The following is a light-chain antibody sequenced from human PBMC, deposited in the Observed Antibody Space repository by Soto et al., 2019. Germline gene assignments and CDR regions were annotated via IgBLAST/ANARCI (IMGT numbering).Light chain of an antibody. J-gene: IGKJ2*01. V-gene: IGKV3-11*01. CDR2: DAS. Sequence: EVVLTQSPATLSLSPGERATLSCRASQSVDSSLAWYQQKLGQAPRLLIYDASNRATGIPGRFSGSGSGTDFTLTISSLEPEDFAVYYCQQRGAFGQATKVEIK. CDR1: QSVDSS. CDR3: QQRGA.